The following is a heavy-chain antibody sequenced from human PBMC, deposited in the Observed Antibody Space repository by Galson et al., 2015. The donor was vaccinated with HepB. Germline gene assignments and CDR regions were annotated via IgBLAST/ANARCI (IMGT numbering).Heavy chain of an antibody. Sequence: SVKVSCKVSGYTLTELSMHWVRQAPGKGLEWMGGFDPEDGETIYAQKFQGRVTMTEDTSTDTAYMELSSLRSEDTAVYYCATQAAADYYSGMDVWGQGTTVTVSS. CDR2: FDPEDGET. V-gene: IGHV1-24*01. J-gene: IGHJ6*02. D-gene: IGHD6-13*01. CDR1: GYTLTELS. CDR3: ATQAAADYYSGMDV.